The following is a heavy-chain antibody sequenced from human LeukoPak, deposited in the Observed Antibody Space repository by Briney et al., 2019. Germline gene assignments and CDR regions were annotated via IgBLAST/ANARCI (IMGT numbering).Heavy chain of an antibody. CDR3: ARDRAEGMFGELLYTFDY. J-gene: IGHJ4*02. Sequence: ASVKVSCKASGYTFTSYYMYWVRQAPGQGLEWMGIINPSGGSTSYAQKFQGRVTMTRDTSTSTVYMELSSLRSEDTAVYYCARDRAEGMFGELLYTFDYWGQGTLVTVSS. D-gene: IGHD3-10*02. CDR2: INPSGGST. CDR1: GYTFTSYY. V-gene: IGHV1-46*01.